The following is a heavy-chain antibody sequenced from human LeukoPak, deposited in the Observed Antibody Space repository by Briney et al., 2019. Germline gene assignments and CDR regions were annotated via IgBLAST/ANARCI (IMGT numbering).Heavy chain of an antibody. CDR1: GSTFDDYA. D-gene: IGHD3-22*01. CDR2: ISWNSGSI. Sequence: PGGSLRLSCAASGSTFDDYAMHWVRQAPGKGLEWVSGISWNSGSIGYADSVKGRFTISRDNAKNSLYLQMNSLRAEDTALYYCAKDLYDSSGNTFDYWGQGTLVTVSS. J-gene: IGHJ4*02. CDR3: AKDLYDSSGNTFDY. V-gene: IGHV3-9*01.